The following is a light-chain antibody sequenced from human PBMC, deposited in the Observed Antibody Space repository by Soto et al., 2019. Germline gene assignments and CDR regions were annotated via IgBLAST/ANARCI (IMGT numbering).Light chain of an antibody. CDR3: ATWDVSLSGYVV. Sequence: QSVLTQPPSASEAPGQRVTISCFGSSSNIGDNFVYWYQQLPGTAPKLLIYSNSQRPSGVPDRFSGSKSGTSASLAISGLRADDEADYFCATWDVSLSGYVVFGGGTKVTVL. CDR1: SSNIGDNF. V-gene: IGLV1-47*02. CDR2: SNS. J-gene: IGLJ2*01.